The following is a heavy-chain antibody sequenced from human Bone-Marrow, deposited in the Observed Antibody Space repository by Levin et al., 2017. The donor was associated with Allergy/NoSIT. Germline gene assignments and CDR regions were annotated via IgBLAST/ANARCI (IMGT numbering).Heavy chain of an antibody. D-gene: IGHD6-13*01. CDR3: AADHGSSWCLH. Sequence: GGSLRLSCAASGFTVSSNYMSWVRQAPGKGLEWVSGIYSGGSTNYADSMKGRLTISRDNSKNTLYLQMNSLRVEDTAVYYCAADHGSSWCLHWGQGTLVTVSS. CDR1: GFTVSSNY. CDR2: IYSGGST. V-gene: IGHV3-66*01. J-gene: IGHJ4*02.